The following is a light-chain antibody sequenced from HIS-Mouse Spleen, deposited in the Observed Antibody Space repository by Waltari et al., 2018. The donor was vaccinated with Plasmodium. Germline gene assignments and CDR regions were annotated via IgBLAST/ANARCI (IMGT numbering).Light chain of an antibody. Sequence: ELTQPSSVSVSPGQTARITCSGDVLAKKYARWFQQKPGQAPVLVIYKDSERPSGIPERFSGSSSGTTVTLTISGAQVEDEADYYCYSAADNNRVFGGGTKLTVL. CDR2: KDS. J-gene: IGLJ3*02. V-gene: IGLV3-27*01. CDR1: VLAKKY. CDR3: YSAADNNRV.